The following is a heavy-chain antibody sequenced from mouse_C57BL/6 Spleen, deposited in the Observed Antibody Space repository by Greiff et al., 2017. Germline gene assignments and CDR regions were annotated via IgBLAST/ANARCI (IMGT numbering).Heavy chain of an antibody. Sequence: EVKLMESGGGLVQPGGSMKLSCVASGFTFSNYWMNWVRQSPEKGLEWVAQIRLKSDNYATHYAESVKGRFTISRDDSNSSVYLQMNNLRAEDTGIDYCTEVLYGSMPYWGQGTLVTVSA. V-gene: IGHV6-3*01. CDR2: IRLKSDNYAT. D-gene: IGHD1-1*01. J-gene: IGHJ3*01. CDR1: GFTFSNYW. CDR3: TEVLYGSMPY.